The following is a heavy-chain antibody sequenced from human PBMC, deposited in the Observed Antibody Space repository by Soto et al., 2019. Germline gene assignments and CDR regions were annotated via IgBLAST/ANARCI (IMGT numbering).Heavy chain of an antibody. CDR3: VRGGAYCGGDCYLFDY. CDR2: SSSSAGTI. V-gene: IGHV3-48*03. D-gene: IGHD2-21*02. J-gene: IGHJ4*02. CDR1: GFTFSSYK. Sequence: EVLLVESGGGLAQPGGSLSLTCAASGFTFSSYKMNWVRQPPGKGLVWLSYSSSSAGTIYYADSVKGRFTISRDNAKNSLYLQINGLRAEDTAVYYCVRGGAYCGGDCYLFDYWGQGNVVTVGS.